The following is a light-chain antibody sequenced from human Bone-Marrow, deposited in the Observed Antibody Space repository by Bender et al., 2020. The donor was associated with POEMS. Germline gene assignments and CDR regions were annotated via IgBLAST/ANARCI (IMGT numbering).Light chain of an antibody. Sequence: SYEVTQPPSVSVSPGQTASITCSGDDLGDKYVAWYQQKPGQSPVLVIYQDTKRPSGIPERFSGSNSGNTATLTNSGTQAMDEADYYCQARETYSVIFGGGTKLTVL. CDR3: QARETYSVI. CDR2: QDT. CDR1: DLGDKY. V-gene: IGLV3-1*01. J-gene: IGLJ2*01.